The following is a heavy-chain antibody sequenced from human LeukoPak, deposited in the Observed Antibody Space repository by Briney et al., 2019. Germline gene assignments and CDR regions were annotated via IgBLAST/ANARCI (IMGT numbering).Heavy chain of an antibody. CDR1: GGSISSYY. CDR3: ARLPLFHYMDV. CDR2: IYYTGST. J-gene: IGHJ6*03. D-gene: IGHD2-21*01. V-gene: IGHV4-59*08. Sequence: PSETLSLTCTVSGGSISSYYWSWIRQPPGKGLEWIGYIYYTGSTNYNPSLKSRVTISLDTSKYQFSLKLSSVTAADTAMYYCARLPLFHYMDVWGKGTTVTVSS.